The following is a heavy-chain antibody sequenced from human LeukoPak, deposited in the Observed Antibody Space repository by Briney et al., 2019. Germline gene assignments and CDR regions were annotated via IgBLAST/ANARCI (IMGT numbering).Heavy chain of an antibody. CDR3: ASIYSSGWYQYCFDF. Sequence: SETLSLTCTVSGGSISSNSYYWGWIRQPPGKGLEWIGSIHYTGSTDYSPSLKSRVTISVDTSKNQFSLKLSSVTAADTAVYYCASIYSSGWYQYCFDFWGQGTLVTVSS. V-gene: IGHV4-39*07. J-gene: IGHJ4*02. D-gene: IGHD6-19*01. CDR2: IHYTGST. CDR1: GGSISSNSYY.